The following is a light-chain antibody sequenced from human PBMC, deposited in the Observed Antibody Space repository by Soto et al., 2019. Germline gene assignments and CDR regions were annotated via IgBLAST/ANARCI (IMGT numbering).Light chain of an antibody. CDR3: QQYSSYPLT. V-gene: IGKV1-5*03. Sequence: DIQMTQSPSTLSASAGDRVTITCRASQSISSWLAWYQQKPGKAPKLLIFKASTLESGVPSRFSGSESGTAFTLTISRLQPDDFAAYYFQQYSSYPLTFGGGTKVEIK. CDR1: QSISSW. CDR2: KAS. J-gene: IGKJ4*01.